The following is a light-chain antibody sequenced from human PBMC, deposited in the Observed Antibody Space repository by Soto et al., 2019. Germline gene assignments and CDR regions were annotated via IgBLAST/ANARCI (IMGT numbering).Light chain of an antibody. V-gene: IGKV3-11*01. CDR1: QSVSSS. CDR3: QQRSNLLT. J-gene: IGKJ4*01. CDR2: DAS. Sequence: ELVLTQSPATMSLSPGDRATLSCRASQSVSSSLAWYQQKPGQAPRLLIYDASSRAAGIPARFSGSGSGTDFTLTISSLEPEDCAVYYCQQRSNLLTFGGGTKVEIK.